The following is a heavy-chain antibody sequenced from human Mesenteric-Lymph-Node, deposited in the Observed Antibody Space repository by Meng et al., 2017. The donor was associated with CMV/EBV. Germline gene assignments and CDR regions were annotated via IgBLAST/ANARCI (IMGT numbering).Heavy chain of an antibody. D-gene: IGHD3-9*01. CDR3: ARKDYYFLPDYSFPLDS. CDR1: CPSLSTSGVG. V-gene: IGHV2-5*01. J-gene: IGHJ4*02. Sequence: SGPTLVTPKETVSSSCSFPCPSLSTSGVGVGWIRQPLGRAVEWLTLIYWNDGKHYSPSLKSKLTITKDTSRKQVVLTMTNMDPVDTATYYCARKDYYFLPDYSFPLDSWGQGTLVTVSS. CDR2: IYWNDGK.